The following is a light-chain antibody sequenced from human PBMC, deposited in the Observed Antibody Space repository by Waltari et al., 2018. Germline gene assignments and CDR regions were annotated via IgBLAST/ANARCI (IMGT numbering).Light chain of an antibody. J-gene: IGLJ1*01. V-gene: IGLV3-25*03. CDR1: ALPKQY. CDR2: NDS. CDR3: QSADSSGTYV. Sequence: SYELTQPPSVSVSPGQTARITCSGDALPKQYAYWYQQKPGQAPVLVIYNDSERPSGIPWRFAGSSSGTTVTLTISGVQAEDEADYYCQSADSSGTYVVGTGTKVTVL.